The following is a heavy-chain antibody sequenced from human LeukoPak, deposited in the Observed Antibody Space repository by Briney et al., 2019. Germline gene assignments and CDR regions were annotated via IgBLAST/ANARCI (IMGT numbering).Heavy chain of an antibody. Sequence: GGSLRLSCAASGFSFNIYAMHWVRQAPGKGLEWVAVIFFDGTMQYYADSVKGRFTISRDNSKNTLYLEVISLTAEDTAVYYCAKDDAWLRFGEWSQGTLVTVSS. CDR2: IFFDGTMQ. V-gene: IGHV3-30*04. CDR3: AKDDAWLRFGE. J-gene: IGHJ4*02. D-gene: IGHD3-10*01. CDR1: GFSFNIYA.